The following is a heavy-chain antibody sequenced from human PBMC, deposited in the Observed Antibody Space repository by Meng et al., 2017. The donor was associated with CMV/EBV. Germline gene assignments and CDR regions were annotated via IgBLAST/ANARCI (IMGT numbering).Heavy chain of an antibody. Sequence: QLVPVRTWAELTKPGASRKVACNASGNTFTGYYLHWVRKAPEQGLEWMGWINPINGGTNYAQKFQGRVTMIRDTSISTAYMELSRLTSDDTAVYYCARGKVATIAGGWFDPWGQGTLVTVSS. CDR1: GNTFTGYY. D-gene: IGHD5-12*01. CDR3: ARGKVATIAGGWFDP. J-gene: IGHJ5*02. CDR2: INPINGGT. V-gene: IGHV1-2*02.